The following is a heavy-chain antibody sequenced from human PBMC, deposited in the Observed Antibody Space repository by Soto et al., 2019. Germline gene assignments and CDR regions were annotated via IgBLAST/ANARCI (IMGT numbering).Heavy chain of an antibody. J-gene: IGHJ4*02. V-gene: IGHV4-39*01. Sequence: PSETLCVRYSVADDSINSDNYYWGWIRQPPGKGLEWIGSIYYRGNAYYNPSLQTRVTISLDKSKSQFSLKLNSVTAADSAVYFCARLEGLATISYYFDFWGPGALVTVSS. CDR3: ARLEGLATISYYFDF. CDR2: IYYRGNA. D-gene: IGHD5-12*01. CDR1: DDSINSDNYY.